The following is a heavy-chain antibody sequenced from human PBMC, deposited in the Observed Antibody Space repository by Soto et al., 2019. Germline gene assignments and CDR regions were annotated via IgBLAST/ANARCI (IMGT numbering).Heavy chain of an antibody. CDR1: GDSFTGFW. Sequence: GESLKISCKVSGDSFTGFWIGWVRQMPGKGLEWLGSIYPRDSDTRYSPSFQGQVTISADKSLSTAYLQWNSLQASDAAIYYCARQHPLDSRVWFTWGQGTLVTVSS. V-gene: IGHV5-51*01. CDR2: IYPRDSDT. CDR3: ARQHPLDSRVWFT. D-gene: IGHD6-19*01. J-gene: IGHJ4*02.